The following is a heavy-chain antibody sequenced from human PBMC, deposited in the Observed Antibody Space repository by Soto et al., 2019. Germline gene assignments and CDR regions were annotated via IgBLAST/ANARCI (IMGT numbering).Heavy chain of an antibody. CDR2: ISLSGSTI. CDR3: ARESFSASPNFFDY. CDR1: GFAFSNYE. J-gene: IGHJ4*02. Sequence: PGGFLRLSCAASGFAFSNYEMNWVRQAPGKGLEWVSYISLSGSTIYYADSVKGRFTISRDDAKDSLYLEMDSLRADDTAVYYCARESFSASPNFFDYWGRGTLVTVSS. V-gene: IGHV3-48*03. D-gene: IGHD1-26*01.